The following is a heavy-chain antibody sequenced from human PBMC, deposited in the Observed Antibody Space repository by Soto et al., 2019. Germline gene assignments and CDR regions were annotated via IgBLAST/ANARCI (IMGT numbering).Heavy chain of an antibody. V-gene: IGHV1-24*01. CDR3: ATMYYDYVWGSKRLESWFEP. D-gene: IGHD3-16*01. Sequence: ASVKVSCKVSGYTLPELSMHWVRQAPGKGLEWLGGFDPEDGETIYAQKFQGRVTMTEDTSTDTAYMELSSLRSEDTAVYYCATMYYDYVWGSKRLESWFEPWGQGTLVTVSS. J-gene: IGHJ5*02. CDR1: GYTLPELS. CDR2: FDPEDGET.